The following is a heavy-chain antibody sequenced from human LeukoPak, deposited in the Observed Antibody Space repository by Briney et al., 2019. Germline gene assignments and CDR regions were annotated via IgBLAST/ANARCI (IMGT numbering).Heavy chain of an antibody. V-gene: IGHV4-59*01. CDR3: VRSPQLDP. J-gene: IGHJ5*02. CDR1: GGSISSYY. Sequence: PSETLSLTRSVSGGSISSYYWSWVRQPPGKGLEWIGYIQNSVTSYTDNPSLQSRVTISVDTSKNQFSLRVTSVTAADTAVYYCVRSPQLDPWGQGTLVTVSS. CDR2: IQNSVTSY.